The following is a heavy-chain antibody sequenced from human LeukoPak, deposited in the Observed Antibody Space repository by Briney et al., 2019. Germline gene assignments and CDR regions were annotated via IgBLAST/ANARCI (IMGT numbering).Heavy chain of an antibody. D-gene: IGHD4-23*01. Sequence: GASVKVSCKASGYTFTGYYMHWVRQAPGQGLERMGWINPNSGGTNYAQKFQGRVTMTRDTSISTAYMELSRLRSDDTAVYYCARDRYSLTLPDYWGQGTLVTVSS. J-gene: IGHJ4*02. CDR3: ARDRYSLTLPDY. V-gene: IGHV1-2*02. CDR2: INPNSGGT. CDR1: GYTFTGYY.